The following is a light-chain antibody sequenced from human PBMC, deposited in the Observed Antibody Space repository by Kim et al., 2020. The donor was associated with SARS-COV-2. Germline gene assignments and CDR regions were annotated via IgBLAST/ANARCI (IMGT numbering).Light chain of an antibody. CDR3: QQYYNRHI. Sequence: DIVMTQSPDSLAVSLGERAIIKCKSSQSIFSRSNNKNYLAWYQQKPGQPPKLLIYWASTRESGVPDRFSGSGSGTDFTLTISSLQADDVGLYYFQQYYNRHIFGQGTKLEI. CDR2: WAS. CDR1: QSIFSRSNNKNY. J-gene: IGKJ2*01. V-gene: IGKV4-1*01.